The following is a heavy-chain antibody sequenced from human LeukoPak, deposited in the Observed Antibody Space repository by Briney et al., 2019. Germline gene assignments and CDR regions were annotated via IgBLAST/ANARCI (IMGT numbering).Heavy chain of an antibody. CDR1: GYTFTGYY. CDR3: ARDLRDHSSSWPGDY. CDR2: INPNSGGT. V-gene: IGHV1-2*02. D-gene: IGHD6-6*01. J-gene: IGHJ4*02. Sequence: ASVKVSCKASGYTFTGYYMHWVRQAPGQGLEWMGWINPNSGGTNYAQKFQGRVTMTRDTSISTAYMELSRLRSDDTAVYYCARDLRDHSSSWPGDYWGQGTLVTVSS.